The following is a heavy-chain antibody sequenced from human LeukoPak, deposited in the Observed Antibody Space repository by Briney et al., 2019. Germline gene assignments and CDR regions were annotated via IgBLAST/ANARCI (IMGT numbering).Heavy chain of an antibody. CDR1: GGSISTYY. J-gene: IGHJ5*02. CDR2: IFYSGST. Sequence: SETLSLTCTVSGGSISTYYWSWIRQPPGKGLEWIGYIFYSGSTNYNPSLKSRVAISVETSMNQFSVTLSSVTAADTAVFYCARGPSGGSWNWFDPWGQGTLVTVSS. V-gene: IGHV4-59*01. CDR3: ARGPSGGSWNWFDP. D-gene: IGHD2-15*01.